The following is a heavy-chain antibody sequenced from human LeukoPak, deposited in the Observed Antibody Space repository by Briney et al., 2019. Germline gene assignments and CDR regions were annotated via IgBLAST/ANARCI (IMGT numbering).Heavy chain of an antibody. CDR2: INPTSGVT. Sequence: GASVNVSCKSSGYTFTAFYMHWVRQAPGQGLEWMGWINPTSGVTNYAQKFQGRVTMTRDTSITPAYMELSGLRSDDTAIYYCARDHYYHDSSGYYPNWGQGTMVTVSS. CDR3: ARDHYYHDSSGYYPN. J-gene: IGHJ3*01. CDR1: GYTFTAFY. D-gene: IGHD3-22*01. V-gene: IGHV1-2*02.